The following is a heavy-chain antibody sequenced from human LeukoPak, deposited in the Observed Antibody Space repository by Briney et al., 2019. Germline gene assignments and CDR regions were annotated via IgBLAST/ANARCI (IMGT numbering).Heavy chain of an antibody. Sequence: GGSLRLSCAASGFTFSSYAMSWVRQAPGKGLEWVSAISGSGGSTNYADSVKGRFTISRDNSKNTLYLQMNSLRDEDTAVYYCARDNTANVLLWFGEFAAFGYWGQGTLVTVSS. CDR3: ARDNTANVLLWFGEFAAFGY. D-gene: IGHD3-10*01. CDR1: GFTFSSYA. V-gene: IGHV3-23*01. J-gene: IGHJ4*02. CDR2: ISGSGGST.